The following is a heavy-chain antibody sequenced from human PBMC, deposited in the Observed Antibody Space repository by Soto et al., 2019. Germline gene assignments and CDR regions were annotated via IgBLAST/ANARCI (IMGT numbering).Heavy chain of an antibody. Sequence: PGESVKISCHTSGDNFANYWVIWVRQLPGESLEWMGTIYPGDSDVRYSPSFQGLVTMSVDKSINTAYLQWGSLRAEDTATYYCATWRSSWSAAENWGQGTMVTVSS. CDR1: GDNFANYW. V-gene: IGHV5-51*01. D-gene: IGHD6-13*01. CDR2: IYPGDSDV. CDR3: ATWRSSWSAAEN. J-gene: IGHJ4*02.